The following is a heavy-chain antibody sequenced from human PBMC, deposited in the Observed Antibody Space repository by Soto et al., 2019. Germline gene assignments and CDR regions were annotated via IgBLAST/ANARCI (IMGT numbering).Heavy chain of an antibody. CDR1: GGSIGSGDYY. Sequence: SETLSLTCTVSGGSIGSGDYYWGWIRQPPGKGLEWIGYIYYSGSTYYNPSLKSRVTISVDTSKNQFSLKLSSVTAADTAVYYCARRYGDYFDYWGQGTLVTVSS. D-gene: IGHD4-17*01. V-gene: IGHV4-30-4*01. CDR3: ARRYGDYFDY. J-gene: IGHJ4*02. CDR2: IYYSGST.